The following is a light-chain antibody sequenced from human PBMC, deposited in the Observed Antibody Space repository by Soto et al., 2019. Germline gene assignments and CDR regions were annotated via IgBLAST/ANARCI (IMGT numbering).Light chain of an antibody. CDR3: SSHAGSKNMV. V-gene: IGLV2-8*01. CDR2: EVS. J-gene: IGLJ2*01. CDR1: SSDVGGYNY. Sequence: QSALTQPPSASGSPGQSVTISCTGTSSDVGGYNYVSWYQHHPGKAPELMIYEVSKRPSGVPDRFSGSKSGNTASLTVSGLQADDEADYYCSSHAGSKNMVFGGRTKVTVL.